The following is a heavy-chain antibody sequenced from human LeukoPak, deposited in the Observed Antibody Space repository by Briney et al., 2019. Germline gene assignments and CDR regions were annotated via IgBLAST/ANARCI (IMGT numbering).Heavy chain of an antibody. CDR2: ISGSGGST. CDR3: AKDPRGRSIAARPDYFDY. Sequence: GGSLRLSCAASGFTFSSYAMSWVRQAPGKGREWVSAISGSGGSTYYADSVKGRFTISRDNSKNTLYLQMNSLRAEDTAVYYCAKDPRGRSIAARPDYFDYWGQGTLVTVSS. D-gene: IGHD6-6*01. V-gene: IGHV3-23*01. CDR1: GFTFSSYA. J-gene: IGHJ4*02.